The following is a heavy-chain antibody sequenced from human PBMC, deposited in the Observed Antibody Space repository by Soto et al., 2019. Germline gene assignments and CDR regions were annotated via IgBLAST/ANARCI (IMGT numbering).Heavy chain of an antibody. CDR2: MYNTGST. CDR1: GGSISSYY. Sequence: PSETLSLTCTVSGGSISSYYWSWIRQPPGKGLERIGYMYNTGSTIYNPSLKRRVTISVDTSKNQFSLKLNSVTAADTAVYYCARDLWGYCGADCYPLDVWGQGTMVTVS. J-gene: IGHJ6*02. V-gene: IGHV4-59*01. CDR3: ARDLWGYCGADCYPLDV. D-gene: IGHD2-21*02.